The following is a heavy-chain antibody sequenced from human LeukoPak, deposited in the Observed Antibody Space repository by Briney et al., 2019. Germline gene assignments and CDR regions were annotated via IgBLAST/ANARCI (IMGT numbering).Heavy chain of an antibody. CDR1: GGSFSGYY. CDR2: INHSGST. D-gene: IGHD6-19*01. Sequence: PSETLSLTCAVYGGSFSGYYWSWIRQPPGKGLEWIGEINHSGSTNYNPSLKSRVTISVDTSKNQFSLKLSSVTAADTAVYYCARDGAVAGRGNYWGQGTLVTVSS. J-gene: IGHJ4*02. V-gene: IGHV4-34*01. CDR3: ARDGAVAGRGNY.